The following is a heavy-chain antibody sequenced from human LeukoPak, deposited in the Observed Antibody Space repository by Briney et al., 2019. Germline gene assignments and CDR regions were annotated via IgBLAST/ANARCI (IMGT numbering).Heavy chain of an antibody. CDR2: MNPNSGNT. CDR1: GYTFTSYD. CDR3: ARGGYSSSWKWGNYYYYGMDV. V-gene: IGHV1-8*01. Sequence: ASVKVSCKASGYTFTSYDINWVRQATGQGLEWMGWMNPNSGNTGYAQKFQGRVTMTRNTSISTAYMELSSLRSEDTAVYSCARGGYSSSWKWGNYYYYGMDVWGQGTTVTVSS. J-gene: IGHJ6*02. D-gene: IGHD6-13*01.